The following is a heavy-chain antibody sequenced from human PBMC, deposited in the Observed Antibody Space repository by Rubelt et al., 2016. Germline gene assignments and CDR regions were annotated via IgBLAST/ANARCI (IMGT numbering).Heavy chain of an antibody. D-gene: IGHD2-15*01. CDR3: AGDGGSCLDCGFGI. CDR1: AGSISRSTSY. J-gene: IGHJ3*02. V-gene: IGHV4-39*01. CDR2: IDYSGSS. Sequence: QLQLQESGPGLVKPSETLSLTCTVSAGSISRSTSYWGWIRQAPGKGLEWIGSIDYSGSSYYNPSLKSRVTISVDSSKNQFPLKLWSGTAAGKGVYYCAGDGGSCLDCGFGILGQGTMV.